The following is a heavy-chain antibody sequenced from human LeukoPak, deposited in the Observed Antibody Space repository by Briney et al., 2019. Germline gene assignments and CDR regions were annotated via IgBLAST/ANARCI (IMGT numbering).Heavy chain of an antibody. V-gene: IGHV3-23*01. CDR2: ISGSGGST. J-gene: IGHJ4*02. CDR3: AKGAHIVVVTAILDY. Sequence: GGSLRLSCAASGFTFSSYAMSWVRQAPGKGLEWVSAISGSGGSTYYADSVKGQFTMSRDNSKNTLYLQMNSLRAEDTAVYYCAKGAHIVVVTAILDYWGQGTLFTVSS. CDR1: GFTFSSYA. D-gene: IGHD2-21*02.